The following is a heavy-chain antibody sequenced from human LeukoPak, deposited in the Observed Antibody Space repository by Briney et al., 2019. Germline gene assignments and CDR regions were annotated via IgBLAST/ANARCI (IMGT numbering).Heavy chain of an antibody. V-gene: IGHV3-21*01. CDR1: GFTFSSYS. J-gene: IGHJ4*02. D-gene: IGHD5-24*01. Sequence: AGGSLRLSCAASGFTFSSYSMNWVRQAPGKGLEWVSSISSSSSYIYYADSVKGRFTISRDNAKNSLYLQMNSLRAEDTAVYYCAMGRDGYNYVNYWGQGTLVTVSS. CDR2: ISSSSSYI. CDR3: AMGRDGYNYVNY.